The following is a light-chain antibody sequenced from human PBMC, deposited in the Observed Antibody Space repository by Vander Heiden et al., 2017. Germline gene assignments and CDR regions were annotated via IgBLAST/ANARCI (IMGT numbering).Light chain of an antibody. CDR2: EVS. CDR1: SSDVGGYNY. V-gene: IGLV2-14*01. J-gene: IGLJ7*01. CDR3: SSYTSSSTAV. Sequence: QSALTQPASVSGSPGQSITISCTGTSSDVGGYNYVSWYQQHPGKPPKLMIYEVSTRPSGVSNRFSGSKSGNTASLTISGLQAEDEADYYCSSYTSSSTAVFGGGTQLTVL.